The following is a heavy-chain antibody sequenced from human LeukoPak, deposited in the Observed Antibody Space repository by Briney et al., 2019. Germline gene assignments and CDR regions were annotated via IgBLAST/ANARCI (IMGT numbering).Heavy chain of an antibody. V-gene: IGHV3-23*01. D-gene: IGHD3-22*01. CDR1: EFTFNTYA. CDR3: AKSSGPGGYYYYGMDV. J-gene: IGHJ6*02. CDR2: ISGDGGIT. Sequence: GGSLRLSCAASEFTFNTYAVSWVRQAPGKGLEWASAISGDGGITYYADSVRGRFTISRDNSKSTLYLQTNSLRAEDTAVYYCAKSSGPGGYYYYGMDVWGQGTTVTVSS.